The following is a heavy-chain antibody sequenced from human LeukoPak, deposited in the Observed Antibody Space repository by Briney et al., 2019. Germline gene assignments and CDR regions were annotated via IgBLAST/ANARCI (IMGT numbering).Heavy chain of an antibody. Sequence: SDTLSLTCTVCARSMSRYYCTWIRDPPGKVFEWIGYIYYSGSTNYNPSLKSRVTISVDTSKNQFSLKLSSVTAADTAVYYCARAPRFYYYYMDVWGKGTTVTVSS. CDR2: IYYSGST. CDR3: ARAPRFYYYYMDV. V-gene: IGHV4-59*07. J-gene: IGHJ6*03. CDR1: ARSMSRYY.